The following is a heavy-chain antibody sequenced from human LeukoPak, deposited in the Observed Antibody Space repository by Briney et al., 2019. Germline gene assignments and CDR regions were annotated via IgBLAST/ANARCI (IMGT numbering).Heavy chain of an antibody. CDR2: IYSDGST. V-gene: IGHV3-53*01. J-gene: IGHJ4*02. CDR1: GFTVSTNY. D-gene: IGHD6-13*01. CDR3: ARDVGSSWPVDY. Sequence: PGGSLRLSCAASGFTVSTNYMRWVRQAPGKGLEWVSVIYSDGSTYYADSVRGRFTISRDNSENTLFLQMDSLRAEDTAVYFCARDVGSSWPVDYWGQGTLVTVSS.